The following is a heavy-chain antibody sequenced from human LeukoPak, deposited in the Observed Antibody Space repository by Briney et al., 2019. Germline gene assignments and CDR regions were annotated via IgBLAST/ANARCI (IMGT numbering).Heavy chain of an antibody. CDR2: INHSGST. D-gene: IGHD1-1*01. Sequence: SETLSLTCAVYGGSFSGYYWSWIRQPPGKGLEWIGEINHSGSTNYNPSLKSRVTISVDTSKNQFSLKLSSVTAADTAVYYCARGVSRTRKADYWGQGTLVTVSS. CDR3: ARGVSRTRKADY. J-gene: IGHJ4*02. CDR1: GGSFSGYY. V-gene: IGHV4-34*01.